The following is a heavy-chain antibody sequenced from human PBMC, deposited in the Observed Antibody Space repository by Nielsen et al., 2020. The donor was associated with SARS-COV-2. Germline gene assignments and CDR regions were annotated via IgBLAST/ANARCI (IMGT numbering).Heavy chain of an antibody. CDR1: GFTFSAHA. V-gene: IGHV3-23*01. J-gene: IGHJ4*02. CDR3: ARNGRIGYGVYLDY. D-gene: IGHD5-12*01. CDR2: VSGDSAGTT. Sequence: GESLKISCAASGFTFSAHAMIWVRQAAGKGLEWVSAVSGDSAGTTYYADSVKGRFTISRDNSKNTLYLQMNGLRAEDTAVYYCARNGRIGYGVYLDYWGQGTPVTVSS.